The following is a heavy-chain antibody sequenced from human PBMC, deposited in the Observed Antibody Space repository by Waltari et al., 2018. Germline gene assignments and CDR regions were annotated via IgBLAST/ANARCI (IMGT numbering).Heavy chain of an antibody. CDR3: ARRPAARGRYYYYMDV. V-gene: IGHV4-34*01. D-gene: IGHD6-6*01. CDR1: GGSFSGYY. Sequence: QVQLQQWGAGLLKPSETLSLTCAVYGGSFSGYYWSWIRQPPGKGLEWIGEINHSGNTNDTPYLKSRVTRSVDTSKNQFSLKLSSVTAADTAVYYCARRPAARGRYYYYMDVWGKGTTVTVSS. CDR2: INHSGNT. J-gene: IGHJ6*03.